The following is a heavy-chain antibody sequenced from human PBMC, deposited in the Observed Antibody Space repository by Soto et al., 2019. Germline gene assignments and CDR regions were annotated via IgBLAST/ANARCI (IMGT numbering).Heavy chain of an antibody. CDR2: ISAYNGNT. J-gene: IGHJ4*02. D-gene: IGHD6-6*01. V-gene: IGHV1-18*01. CDR1: GYTFTSYG. CDR3: GIAARPTYYFDY. Sequence: ASVKVSCKASGYTFTSYGISWVRQAPGQGPEWMGWISAYNGNTNYAQKLQGRVTMTTDTSTSTAYMELRSLRSDDTAVYYCGIAARPTYYFDYWGQGTLVTVSS.